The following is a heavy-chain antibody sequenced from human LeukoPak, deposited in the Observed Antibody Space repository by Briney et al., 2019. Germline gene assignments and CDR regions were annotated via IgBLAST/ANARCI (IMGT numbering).Heavy chain of an antibody. Sequence: SETLSLTCAVYGGSFSGYYWSWIRQPPGKGLEWIGEINHSGSTNYNPSLKSRVTISVDTSKNQFSLKLSSVTAADTAVYYCARKPSRITIFGVVPPPGAGDPWGQGTLVTVSS. CDR3: ARKPSRITIFGVVPPPGAGDP. CDR2: INHSGST. V-gene: IGHV4-34*01. D-gene: IGHD3-3*01. CDR1: GGSFSGYY. J-gene: IGHJ5*02.